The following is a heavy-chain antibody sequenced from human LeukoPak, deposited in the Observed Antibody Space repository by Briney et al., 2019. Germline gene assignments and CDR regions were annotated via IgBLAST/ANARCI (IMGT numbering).Heavy chain of an antibody. Sequence: PGGSLRLSCAASGFTFSTYEMNWVRQAPGKGLEWVSYISSSGSTIYYADSVKGRFTISRDNAKNSLYLQMNSLRAEDTAVYYCARAPYITVTDAFDIWGQGTMVTVSS. CDR3: ARAPYITVTDAFDI. J-gene: IGHJ3*02. CDR1: GFTFSTYE. CDR2: ISSSGSTI. V-gene: IGHV3-48*03. D-gene: IGHD4-17*01.